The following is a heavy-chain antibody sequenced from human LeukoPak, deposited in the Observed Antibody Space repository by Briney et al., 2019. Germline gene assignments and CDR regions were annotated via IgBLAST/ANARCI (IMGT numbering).Heavy chain of an antibody. Sequence: PGGSLRLSCAASGFTFSSYSMNWVRQAPGKGLVWVSRINTDGSSTSYADSVKGRFTISRDNAKNTLYLQMNSLRAEDTAVYYCARDLSGAWFGELFCDYWGQGTLVTVSS. CDR3: ARDLSGAWFGELFCDY. D-gene: IGHD3-10*01. J-gene: IGHJ4*02. V-gene: IGHV3-74*01. CDR1: GFTFSSYS. CDR2: INTDGSST.